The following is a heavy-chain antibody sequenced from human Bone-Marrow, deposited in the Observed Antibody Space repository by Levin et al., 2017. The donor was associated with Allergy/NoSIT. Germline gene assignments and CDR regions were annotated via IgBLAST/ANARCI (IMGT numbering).Heavy chain of an antibody. V-gene: IGHV4-59*01. CDR2: IYYSGNT. CDR3: ARGGRMHLGDPDWFDP. CDR1: GGSISGYY. Sequence: SETLSLTCTVSGGSISGYYWSWIRQPPGKGLEYIGYIYYSGNTNYNPSLGSRVTISVDTSKNQFSLKLSSVTAADTAVYYCARGGRMHLGDPDWFDPWGQGTLVTVSS. D-gene: IGHD3-16*01. J-gene: IGHJ5*02.